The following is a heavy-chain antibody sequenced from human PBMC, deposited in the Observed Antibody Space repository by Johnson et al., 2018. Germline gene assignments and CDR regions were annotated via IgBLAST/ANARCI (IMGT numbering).Heavy chain of an antibody. CDR2: ISYDGSNK. V-gene: IGHV3-30*03. Sequence: QVQLVESGGGVVQPGRSLRLSCAASGFTFSSYGMHWVRQAPGKGLEWVAVISYDGSNKYYADSVKGRFTISRDNSKNTLYLQMNSLRAEDTAVYYCAREVAPYDYVWGSYRYREYFQHWGQGTLVTVSS. CDR1: GFTFSSYG. CDR3: AREVAPYDYVWGSYRYREYFQH. J-gene: IGHJ1*01. D-gene: IGHD3-16*02.